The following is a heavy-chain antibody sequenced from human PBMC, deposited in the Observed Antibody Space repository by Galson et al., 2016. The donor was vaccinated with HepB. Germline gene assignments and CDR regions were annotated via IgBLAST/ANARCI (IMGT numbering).Heavy chain of an antibody. V-gene: IGHV1-3*01. J-gene: IGHJ4*02. CDR3: AKDLPYCSSTSRYMGYYFDY. CDR2: INAGNGKT. Sequence: SVKVSCKASGYTFSNYAIHWVRQAHGQRLEWMGWINAGNGKTKYSQKFQGTVTITRDTSASTAYMELSSLKSEDTAVYYCAKDLPYCSSTSRYMGYYFDYWGQGTLVTVSS. CDR1: GYTFSNYA. D-gene: IGHD2-2*02.